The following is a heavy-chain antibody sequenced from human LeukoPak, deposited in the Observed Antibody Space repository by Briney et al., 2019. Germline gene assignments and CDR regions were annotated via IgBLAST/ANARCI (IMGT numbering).Heavy chain of an antibody. D-gene: IGHD2-15*01. V-gene: IGHV3-23*01. CDR3: VRDGGLHTNFDY. CDR2: ISGSGSST. CDR1: GFTFSSYA. J-gene: IGHJ4*02. Sequence: GGSLRLSCAASGFTFSSYAMSWVRQAPGKGLEWVSAISGSGSSTYYADSVKGRFTISRDNSKNTLYLQMNSLRGEDTAVYYCVRDGGLHTNFDYWGQGTLVTVSS.